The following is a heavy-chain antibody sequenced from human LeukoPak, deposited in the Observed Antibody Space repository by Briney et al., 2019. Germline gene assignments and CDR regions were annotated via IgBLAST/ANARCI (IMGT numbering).Heavy chain of an antibody. CDR3: AKDDAWLRFGE. V-gene: IGHV3-30*02. D-gene: IGHD3-10*01. J-gene: IGHJ4*02. CDR1: GFTFSNYG. CDR2: IRYDGSNK. Sequence: GGSLRLSCAASGFTFSNYGMHWVRQAPGKGLEWVAFIRYDGSNKYYADSVKGRFTISRDNSKNTLYLEVISLTAEDTAVYYCAKDDAWLRFGEWSQGTLVTVSS.